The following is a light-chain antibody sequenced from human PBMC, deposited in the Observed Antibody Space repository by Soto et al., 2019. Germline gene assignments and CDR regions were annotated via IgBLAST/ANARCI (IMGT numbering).Light chain of an antibody. CDR1: QSVSSTY. V-gene: IGKV3-20*01. Sequence: PGERATLSCRASQSVSSTYVAWYQQKPGQAPRLLIYGASSRASGVPDRFSGSGSGTDFTLTISRLEPEDFAVYYCQQYGHAPRTFGQGTKLEIK. CDR2: GAS. J-gene: IGKJ2*01. CDR3: QQYGHAPRT.